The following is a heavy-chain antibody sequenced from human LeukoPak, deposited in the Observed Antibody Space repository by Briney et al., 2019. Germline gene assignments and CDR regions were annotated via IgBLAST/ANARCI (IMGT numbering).Heavy chain of an antibody. V-gene: IGHV3-23*01. J-gene: IGHJ6*03. Sequence: GGSLRLSCAASGFTFSSFTMNWVRQAPGKGLEWVSGISGSDGSTNYADSVKGRFTISRENSKNTLYLQMNSLRAEDTAVYYCARDRRSSIAAAGGYYYYYYMDVWGKGTTVTVSS. CDR1: GFTFSSFT. CDR2: ISGSDGST. D-gene: IGHD6-13*01. CDR3: ARDRRSSIAAAGGYYYYYYMDV.